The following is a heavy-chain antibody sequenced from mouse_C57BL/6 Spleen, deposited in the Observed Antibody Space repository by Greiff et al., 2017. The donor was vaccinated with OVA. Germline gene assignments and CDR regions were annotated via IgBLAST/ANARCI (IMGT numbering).Heavy chain of an antibody. CDR3: ARALDGYSPFAY. J-gene: IGHJ3*01. CDR2: ISDGGSYT. D-gene: IGHD2-3*01. V-gene: IGHV5-4*01. CDR1: GFTFSSYA. Sequence: EVQVVESGGGLVKPGGSLKLSCAASGFTFSSYAMSWVRQTPEKRLEWVATISDGGSYTYYPDNVKGRFTISRDNAKNNLYLQMSHLKSEDTAMYYCARALDGYSPFAYWGQGTLVTVSA.